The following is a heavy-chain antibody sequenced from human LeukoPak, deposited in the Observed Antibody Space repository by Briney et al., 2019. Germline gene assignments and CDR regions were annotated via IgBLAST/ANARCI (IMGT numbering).Heavy chain of an antibody. CDR3: AKDGGLWISAHWGDS. Sequence: GGSLRLSCTASGFTFSSYTMSWVRQAPGKGLKWVSTITTGGPNTYYADSVKGRFTVSRDDSKNTLYLQMNSLRAEDTAVYYCAKDGGLWISAHWGDSWGRGTLVTVSS. V-gene: IGHV3-23*01. D-gene: IGHD2-2*03. J-gene: IGHJ5*01. CDR1: GFTFSSYT. CDR2: ITTGGPNT.